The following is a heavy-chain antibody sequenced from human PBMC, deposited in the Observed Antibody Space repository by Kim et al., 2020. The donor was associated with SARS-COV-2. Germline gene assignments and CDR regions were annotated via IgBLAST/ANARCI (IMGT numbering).Heavy chain of an antibody. V-gene: IGHV1-8*02. D-gene: IGHD5-18*01. CDR2: MNPNSGNT. CDR1: GYTFTSYD. J-gene: IGHJ4*02. Sequence: ASVKVSCKASGYTFTSYDINWVRQATGQGLEWMGWMNPNSGNTGYAQKFQGRVTMTRNTSISTAYMELSSLRSEDTAVYYCARAVDTAMADDLDYWGQGTLVTVSS. CDR3: ARAVDTAMADDLDY.